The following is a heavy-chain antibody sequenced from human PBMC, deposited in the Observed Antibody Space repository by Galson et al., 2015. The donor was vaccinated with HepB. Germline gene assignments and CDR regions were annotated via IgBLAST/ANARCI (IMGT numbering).Heavy chain of an antibody. CDR3: ARDFYCSSTSCYPEGWDYYYYMDV. D-gene: IGHD2-2*01. V-gene: IGHV3-21*01. Sequence: SLRLSCAASGFTFSSYSMNWVRQAPGKGLEWVLSISSSSSYIYYADSVKGRFTISRDNAKNSLYLQMNSLRAEDTAVYYCARDFYCSSTSCYPEGWDYYYYMDVWGKGTTVTVSS. CDR1: GFTFSSYS. J-gene: IGHJ6*03. CDR2: ISSSSSYI.